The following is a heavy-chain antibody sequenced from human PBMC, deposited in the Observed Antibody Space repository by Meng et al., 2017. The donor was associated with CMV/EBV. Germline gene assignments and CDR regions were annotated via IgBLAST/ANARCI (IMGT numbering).Heavy chain of an antibody. CDR2: INPNSGGT. D-gene: IGHD2-21*01. J-gene: IGHJ5*02. V-gene: IGHV1-2*02. CDR1: GYAFTGYY. CDR3: ARDLCGGDCDWFDP. Sequence: ASVKVSCKASGYAFTGYYMHWVRQAPGQGLEWMGWINPNSGGTNYAQEFQGRVTMTRDTSISTAYMELSRLRSDDTAVYYCARDLCGGDCDWFDPWGQGTLVTVSS.